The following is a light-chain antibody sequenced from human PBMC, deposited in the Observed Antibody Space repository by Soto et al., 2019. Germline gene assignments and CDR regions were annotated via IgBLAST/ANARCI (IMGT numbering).Light chain of an antibody. V-gene: IGLV2-11*01. CDR1: SSDVGGYNY. CDR2: DAT. Sequence: QSALDQPRSVSGSPGQSVTLSCTGTSSDVGGYNYVSWYQQLPGKAADRVSYDATKRPSGVPDRVSGTESGNTASLTISELQAEHEADYYCISSSGSPYFFGSGTKGTV. CDR3: ISSSGSPYF. J-gene: IGLJ1*01.